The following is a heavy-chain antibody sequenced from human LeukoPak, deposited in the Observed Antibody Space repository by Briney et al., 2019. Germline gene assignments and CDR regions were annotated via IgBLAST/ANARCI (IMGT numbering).Heavy chain of an antibody. D-gene: IGHD3-10*02. CDR2: IYPGDSDT. CDR3: ARHVRQDAFDI. Sequence: GASLQISCKGSGYIFTSYWIGWVRPLPGKGLEWMGIIYPGDSDTRYSPSFQGQVTISADKSISTAYLQWSSLKASDTAMYYCARHVRQDAFDIWGQGTMVTVSS. J-gene: IGHJ3*02. CDR1: GYIFTSYW. V-gene: IGHV5-51*01.